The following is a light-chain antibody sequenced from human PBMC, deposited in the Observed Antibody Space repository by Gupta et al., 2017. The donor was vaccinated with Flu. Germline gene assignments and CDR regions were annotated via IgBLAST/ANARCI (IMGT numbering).Light chain of an antibody. CDR1: QSVSSY. V-gene: IGKV3-11*01. CDR3: QQRSIGRT. Sequence: SPATLSLSPGERATLSCRASQSVSSYLAWYQQKPGQAPRLLIYDASNRATGIPARFSGSGSGTDFTLTISSLEPEDFAVYYCQQRSIGRTFGQGTKVEIK. J-gene: IGKJ1*01. CDR2: DAS.